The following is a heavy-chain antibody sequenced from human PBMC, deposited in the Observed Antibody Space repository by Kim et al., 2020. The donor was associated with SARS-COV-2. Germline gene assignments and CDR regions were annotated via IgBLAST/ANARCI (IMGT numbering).Heavy chain of an antibody. CDR2: IKNKIDGGTI. CDR3: TTVYGRYYYAKDV. D-gene: IGHD3-10*01. J-gene: IGHJ6*02. Sequence: GGSLRLSCAASGFTFSNAWMSWVRQGPGKGLEWVGRIKNKIDGGTIDYAAPVRGSFTISRDDSKATVYLQMNNLKTEDTGVYYCTTVYGRYYYAKDVWGHGTTVTVSS. V-gene: IGHV3-15*01. CDR1: GFTFSNAW.